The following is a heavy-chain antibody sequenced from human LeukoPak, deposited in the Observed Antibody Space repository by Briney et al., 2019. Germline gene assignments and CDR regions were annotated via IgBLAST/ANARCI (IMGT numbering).Heavy chain of an antibody. CDR2: INGDGRYI. J-gene: IGHJ6*02. CDR1: GFTSSTYT. V-gene: IGHV3-21*04. CDR3: ARGGGLDV. D-gene: IGHD3-16*01. Sequence: GGSLRLSCAASGFTSSTYTMNWVRQAPGKGLEWVSSINGDGRYIYYADSMKGRFTISRDNAKNSLYLQMSNLRAEDMAVYFCARGGGLDVWGQGATVTVSS.